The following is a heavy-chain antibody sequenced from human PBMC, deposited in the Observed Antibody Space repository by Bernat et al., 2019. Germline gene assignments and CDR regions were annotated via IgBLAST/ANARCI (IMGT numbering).Heavy chain of an antibody. D-gene: IGHD4-17*01. CDR1: GFTFSSYG. V-gene: IGHV3-30*18. Sequence: QVQLVESGGGVVQPGRSLSLSCAASGFTFSSYGMHWVRQAPGKGPEWVAVGAFDGNHKYYAESVRGRFIISRDNSKNTLYLQMNSLRPEDTALYYCAKVSGDYARGGFDYWGQGTLVTVYS. CDR3: AKVSGDYARGGFDY. J-gene: IGHJ4*02. CDR2: GAFDGNHK.